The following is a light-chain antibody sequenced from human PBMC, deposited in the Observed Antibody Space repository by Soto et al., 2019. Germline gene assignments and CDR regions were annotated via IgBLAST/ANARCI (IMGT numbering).Light chain of an antibody. V-gene: IGLV2-14*01. CDR3: SSYTISSTLE. Sequence: QSALTQPASVSGSPGQSITISCTGTSSDVGGYNYVSWYQQHPVKATKLMIYEVSNRPSGVSNRFSGSNSGNTASLTISGLQAEDEAAYYCSSYTISSTLEFGTVTTLTVL. CDR1: SSDVGGYNY. CDR2: EVS. J-gene: IGLJ1*01.